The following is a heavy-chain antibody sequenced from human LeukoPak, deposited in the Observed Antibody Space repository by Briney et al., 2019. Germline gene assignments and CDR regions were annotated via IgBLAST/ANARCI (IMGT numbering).Heavy chain of an antibody. D-gene: IGHD5-12*01. CDR1: GFTFDDYA. V-gene: IGHV3-9*01. Sequence: GGSLRLSCAASGFTFDDYAMHWVRQLPGRGLEWVSGMSWNSGSIGYADSVKGRFTISRDNAKRSLYLQMYSLRTEDTALYYGVKDKKWQRFGGCDIWGQGTMVSISS. CDR2: MSWNSGSI. CDR3: VKDKKWQRFGGCDI. J-gene: IGHJ3*02.